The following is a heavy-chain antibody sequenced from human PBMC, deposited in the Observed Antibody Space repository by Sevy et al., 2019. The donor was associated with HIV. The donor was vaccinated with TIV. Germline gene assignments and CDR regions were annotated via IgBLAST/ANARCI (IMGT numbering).Heavy chain of an antibody. D-gene: IGHD3-3*01. CDR1: GFTFSSYA. Sequence: GGSLRLSCAASGFTFSSYAMSWVRQAPGKGLEWVSAISGSGGSTYYADSVKGRFTISRDNSKNTLYLQMNSLRAEETAVYYCAKDPLFGVVTHLFPNVLFDPWGQGTLVTVSS. J-gene: IGHJ5*02. CDR2: ISGSGGST. V-gene: IGHV3-23*01. CDR3: AKDPLFGVVTHLFPNVLFDP.